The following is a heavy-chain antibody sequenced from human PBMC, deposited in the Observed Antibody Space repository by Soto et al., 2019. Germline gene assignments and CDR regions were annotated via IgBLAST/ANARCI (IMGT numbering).Heavy chain of an antibody. J-gene: IGHJ4*02. Sequence: SGTLSLTCVVSDLSVSNNNRWNCVRPPTGQGLEWIGEVHHTKGALDTPALRSRVTVAADLFNSKIFLEVHSLGAADTAVYYCARAGFWNLDSWGQGTPVTVSS. CDR3: ARAGFWNLDS. D-gene: IGHD1-1*01. CDR1: DLSVSNNNR. V-gene: IGHV4-4*02. CDR2: VHHTKGA.